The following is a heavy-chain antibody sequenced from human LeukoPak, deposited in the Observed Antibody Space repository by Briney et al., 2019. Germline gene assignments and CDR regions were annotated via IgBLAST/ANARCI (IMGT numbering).Heavy chain of an antibody. CDR2: VAGSGDGT. Sequence: PGGSLRLSCAASGFTFSNYAMSWVRQAPGTGLEWVAGVAGSGDGTYYADSLRGRFTISRDNLKNTLYLLMNGLRAEDTAVYYCANGLYSGTIPFDYWGQGTLVTVSS. V-gene: IGHV3-23*01. D-gene: IGHD1-26*01. J-gene: IGHJ4*02. CDR1: GFTFSNYA. CDR3: ANGLYSGTIPFDY.